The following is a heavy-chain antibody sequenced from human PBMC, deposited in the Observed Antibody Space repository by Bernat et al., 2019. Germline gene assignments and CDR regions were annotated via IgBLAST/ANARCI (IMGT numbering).Heavy chain of an antibody. CDR2: IRTKTEGETT. J-gene: IGHJ4*02. Sequence: EVQLVESGGGLVKPGGFLRLSCAASGFTFSNARMSWVRQAPGKGLEWVGRIRTKTEGETTDYAAPVKGRFSISRDDSKNMLHLQMNSLESEDTAVYYCTTESSDWTGYWGQGTLVTVSS. CDR1: GFTFSNAR. D-gene: IGHD2-21*01. V-gene: IGHV3-15*01. CDR3: TTESSDWTGY.